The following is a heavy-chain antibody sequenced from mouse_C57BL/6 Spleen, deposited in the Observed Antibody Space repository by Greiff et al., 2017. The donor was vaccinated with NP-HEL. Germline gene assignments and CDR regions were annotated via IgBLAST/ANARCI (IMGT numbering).Heavy chain of an antibody. CDR3: ARYPNWDVGYAMDY. J-gene: IGHJ4*01. V-gene: IGHV1-64*01. D-gene: IGHD4-1*02. Sequence: QVQLKQSGAELARPGASVKLSCKASGYTFTSYWMHWVKQRPGQGLEWIGMIHPNSGSTNYNEKFKSKATLTVDKSSSTAYMQLSSLTSEDSAVYYCARYPNWDVGYAMDYWGQGTSVTVSS. CDR1: GYTFTSYW. CDR2: IHPNSGST.